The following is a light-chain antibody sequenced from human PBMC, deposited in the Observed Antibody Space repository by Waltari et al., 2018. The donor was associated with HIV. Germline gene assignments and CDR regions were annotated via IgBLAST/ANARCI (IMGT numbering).Light chain of an antibody. Sequence: QSVLTQPPSASGTPGQRVTIPCSGSSSHIGSNYVYWYQQLPGTAPKLLIYRNNQRPSGVPDRFSGSKSGTSASLAISGLRSEDEADYYCAAWDDSLSGVVIGGGTKLTVL. CDR1: SSHIGSNY. CDR3: AAWDDSLSGVV. CDR2: RNN. J-gene: IGLJ2*01. V-gene: IGLV1-47*01.